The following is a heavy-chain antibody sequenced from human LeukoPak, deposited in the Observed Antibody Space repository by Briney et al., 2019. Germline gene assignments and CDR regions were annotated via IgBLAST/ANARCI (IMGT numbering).Heavy chain of an antibody. CDR2: VYHNGDT. CDR3: ARETSRIIYY. J-gene: IGHJ4*02. CDR1: GYSISSGYY. Sequence: PSETLSLTCTVSGYSISSGYYWGWIRQPPGKGLEWIANVYHNGDTFYNPSLKGRVTISVDTSNNQFSLTLTSVTAADTAVYFCARETSRIIYYWGQGMLVTVSS. V-gene: IGHV4-38-2*02.